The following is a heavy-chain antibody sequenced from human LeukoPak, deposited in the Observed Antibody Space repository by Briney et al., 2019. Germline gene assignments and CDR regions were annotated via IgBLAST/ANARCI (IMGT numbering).Heavy chain of an antibody. CDR3: AKDLAYYYDSSGYYYSYYFDY. CDR1: GFTFSSYS. D-gene: IGHD3-22*01. CDR2: ISGSGGST. V-gene: IGHV3-23*01. Sequence: PGGSLRLSCAASGFTFSSYSMNWVRQAPGKGLEWVSAISGSGGSTYYADSVKGRFTISRDNSKNTLYLQMNSLRAEDTAVYYCAKDLAYYYDSSGYYYSYYFDYWGQGTLVTVSS. J-gene: IGHJ4*02.